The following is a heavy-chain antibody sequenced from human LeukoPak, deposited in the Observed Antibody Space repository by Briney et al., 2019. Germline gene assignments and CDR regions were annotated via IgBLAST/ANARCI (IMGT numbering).Heavy chain of an antibody. J-gene: IGHJ4*02. D-gene: IGHD4-17*01. V-gene: IGHV3-30-3*01. CDR2: ISYDGSNK. CDR3: AKDTLGGYGDYYFDY. Sequence: GGSLRLSCAASGFTFSSYAMHWVRQAPGKGLEWVAVISYDGSNKYYADSVKGRFTISRDNAKNSLYLQMNSLRAEDTALYYCAKDTLGGYGDYYFDYWGQGTLVTVSS. CDR1: GFTFSSYA.